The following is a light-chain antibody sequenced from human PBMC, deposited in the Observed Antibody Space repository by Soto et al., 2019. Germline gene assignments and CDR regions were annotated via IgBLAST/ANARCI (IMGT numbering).Light chain of an antibody. CDR2: DAS. CDR3: HQYNNWPLLT. CDR1: QSVSSN. V-gene: IGKV3-15*01. Sequence: EIVMTQSPATLSVSPGERATLSCSASQSVSSNLAWYQQKPGQAPRLLIFDASARATGIPARFSGGGSGTEFTLTISSLQSEDFAVYYCHQYNNWPLLTFGQGTKVEIK. J-gene: IGKJ1*01.